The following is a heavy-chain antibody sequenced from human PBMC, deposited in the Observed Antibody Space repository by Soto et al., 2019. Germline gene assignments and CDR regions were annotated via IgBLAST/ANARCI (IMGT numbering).Heavy chain of an antibody. CDR3: ARGVGSSSWYGRDYGMDV. CDR1: GGSISSYY. D-gene: IGHD6-13*01. V-gene: IGHV4-4*07. Sequence: SETLSLTCTVSGGSISSYYWSWIRQPAGKGLEWTGRIYTSGSTNYNPSLKSRVTMSVDTSKNQFSLKLSSVTAADTAVYYCARGVGSSSWYGRDYGMDVWGQGTTVTVS. CDR2: IYTSGST. J-gene: IGHJ6*02.